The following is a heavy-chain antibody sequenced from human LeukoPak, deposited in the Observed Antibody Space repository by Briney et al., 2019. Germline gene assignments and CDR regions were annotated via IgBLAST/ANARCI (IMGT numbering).Heavy chain of an antibody. D-gene: IGHD5-18*01. V-gene: IGHV1-18*01. Sequence: ASVKVSCKASGYTFTSYGISWVRQAPGQGLEWMGWISAYNGNTNYAQKLQGRVTMTTDTSTSTAYMELRSLRSDDTAIYFCAREDTPAGSNINAFDIWGQGTMVTVSS. CDR1: GYTFTSYG. J-gene: IGHJ3*02. CDR2: ISAYNGNT. CDR3: AREDTPAGSNINAFDI.